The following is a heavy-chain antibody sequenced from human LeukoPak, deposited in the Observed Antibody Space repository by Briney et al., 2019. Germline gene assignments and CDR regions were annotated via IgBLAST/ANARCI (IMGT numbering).Heavy chain of an antibody. CDR1: GFTCSSYA. V-gene: IGHV3-23*01. Sequence: GGSLRLSCAASGFTCSSYAMSWVRQAPGKGLECISGFSGSGGSTYYADSVKGRFTISRDNSKNTLYLQMNSLRAEDTAVYYCAKDTVGYSSSWYWSYFDYWGQGTLVTVSS. D-gene: IGHD6-13*01. CDR3: AKDTVGYSSSWYWSYFDY. J-gene: IGHJ4*02. CDR2: FSGSGGST.